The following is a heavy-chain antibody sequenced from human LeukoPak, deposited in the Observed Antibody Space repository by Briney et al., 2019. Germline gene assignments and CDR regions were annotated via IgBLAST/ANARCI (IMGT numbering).Heavy chain of an antibody. D-gene: IGHD3-22*01. J-gene: IGHJ3*02. CDR1: GGSISSYY. Sequence: PSETLSLTCTVSGGSISSYYWSWIRQPPGKGLEWIGYIYYSGSTNYNPSLKSRVTISVDTSKNQFSLKLSSVTAADTAVYYCARLYNYYDSSASDAFDIWGQGTMVTVSS. V-gene: IGHV4-59*08. CDR2: IYYSGST. CDR3: ARLYNYYDSSASDAFDI.